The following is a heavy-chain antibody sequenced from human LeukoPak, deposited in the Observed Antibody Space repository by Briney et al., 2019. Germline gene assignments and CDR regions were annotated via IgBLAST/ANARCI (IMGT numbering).Heavy chain of an antibody. CDR2: ISAYNGNT. CDR3: ATRGREGYYSYYMDV. V-gene: IGHV1-18*01. CDR1: GYTFTSYG. Sequence: ASVKVSCKASGYTFTSYGISWVRQGPGQGLEWMGWISAYNGNTNYAQKLQGRVTMTTDTSTSTAYMELRSLRSDDTAVYYCATRGREGYYSYYMDVWGKGTTVTVSS. D-gene: IGHD3-10*01. J-gene: IGHJ6*03.